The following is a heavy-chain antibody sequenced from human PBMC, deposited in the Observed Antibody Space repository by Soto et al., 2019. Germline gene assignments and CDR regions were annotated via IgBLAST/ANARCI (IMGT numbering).Heavy chain of an antibody. V-gene: IGHV1-69*02. CDR1: GGTFSSYT. CDR2: IIPILGIA. Sequence: ASVKVSCKASGGTFSSYTISWVRQAPGQGLEWMGRIIPILGIANYAQKFQGRVTITADKSTSTAYMELSSLRSEDTAVYYCAGGTIFGVVIEYYYYYYYMDVWGKGTTVTVSS. D-gene: IGHD3-3*01. J-gene: IGHJ6*03. CDR3: AGGTIFGVVIEYYYYYYYMDV.